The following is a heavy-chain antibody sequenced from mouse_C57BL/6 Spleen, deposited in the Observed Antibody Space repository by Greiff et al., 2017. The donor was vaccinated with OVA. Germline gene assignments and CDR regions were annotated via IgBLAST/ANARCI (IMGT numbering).Heavy chain of an antibody. V-gene: IGHV1-15*01. CDR1: GYTFTDYE. D-gene: IGHD1-1*01. Sequence: VQLQQSGAELVRPGASVTLSCKASGYTFTDYEMHWVKQTPVHGLEWIGAIDPETGGTAYNQKFKGKAILTADKSSSTAYMELRSLTSEDSAVYYCTRYRHYYGSSHYFDYWGQGTTLTVSS. CDR2: IDPETGGT. J-gene: IGHJ2*01. CDR3: TRYRHYYGSSHYFDY.